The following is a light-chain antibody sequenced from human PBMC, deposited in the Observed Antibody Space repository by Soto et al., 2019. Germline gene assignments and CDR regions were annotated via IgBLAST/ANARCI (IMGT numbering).Light chain of an antibody. J-gene: IGLJ2*01. Sequence: QSVLTQPPSVSAAPGQKVTISCSGSSFSVGSNYVSWYQQLPGTAPKLLIYDNNKRPSGIPDRFSGSKSGTSATLAITGLHTGDEADYHCGTWHSGLNAVVFGGGTKLTVL. CDR2: DNN. V-gene: IGLV1-51*01. CDR1: SFSVGSNY. CDR3: GTWHSGLNAVV.